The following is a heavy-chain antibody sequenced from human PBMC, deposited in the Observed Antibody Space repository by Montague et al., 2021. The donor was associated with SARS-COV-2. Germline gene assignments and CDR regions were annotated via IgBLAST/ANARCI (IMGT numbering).Heavy chain of an antibody. D-gene: IGHD2-8*01. J-gene: IGHJ4*02. CDR2: INHRGST. CDR1: GGPFNFYY. CDR3: AIGQEVYAINGDLTY. V-gene: IGHV4-34*01. Sequence: SETLSLTCGVDGGPFNFYYWSWIRQPPGKGLEWIGEINHRGSTNNNPSLKARVTISIDTSKNQFSLKLSSVTAADTAVYYCAIGQEVYAINGDLTYWGQGTLVTVSS.